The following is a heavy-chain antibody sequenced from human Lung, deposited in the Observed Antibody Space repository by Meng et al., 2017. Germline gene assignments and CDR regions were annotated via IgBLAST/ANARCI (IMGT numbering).Heavy chain of an antibody. CDR1: GYTFPDNW. CDR2: RNPYSGDT. CDR3: ARDEDISAAGKRFGDY. J-gene: IGHJ4*02. V-gene: IGHV1-2*06. Sequence: QVQVVQSGAGEEKPGASVKVSCNASGYTFPDNWVHWVRRGPRQGLEWMGRRNPYSGDTPYAQRFHGRVTMTGDTSISTAYMELSGLRSDDTAMYYCARDEDISAAGKRFGDYWGQGTLVTVSS. D-gene: IGHD6-13*01.